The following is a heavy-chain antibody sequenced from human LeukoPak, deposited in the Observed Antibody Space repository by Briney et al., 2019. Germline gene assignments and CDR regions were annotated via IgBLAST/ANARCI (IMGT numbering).Heavy chain of an antibody. Sequence: TLSLTCTVSGGSISSGDYYWSWIRQPPGKGLEWIGYIYYSGSTYYNPSLKSRVTISVDTSKNQFSLKLSSVTAVDTAVYYCARLRFGELSIYFDYWGQGTLVTVSS. CDR2: IYYSGST. CDR3: ARLRFGELSIYFDY. V-gene: IGHV4-30-4*01. J-gene: IGHJ4*02. CDR1: GGSISSGDYY. D-gene: IGHD3-10*01.